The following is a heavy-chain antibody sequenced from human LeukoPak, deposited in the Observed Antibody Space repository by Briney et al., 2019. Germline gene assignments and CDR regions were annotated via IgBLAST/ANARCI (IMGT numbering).Heavy chain of an antibody. CDR2: ISYDGSNK. J-gene: IGHJ4*02. Sequence: GGSLRLSCAASGFTFSSYAMHWVRQAPGKGLEWVAVISYDGSNKYYADSVKGRFTISRDNSKNMLYLQMNSLRAEDTAVYYCARDRPELDYWGQGTLVTVSS. D-gene: IGHD1-14*01. CDR3: ARDRPELDY. CDR1: GFTFSSYA. V-gene: IGHV3-30-3*01.